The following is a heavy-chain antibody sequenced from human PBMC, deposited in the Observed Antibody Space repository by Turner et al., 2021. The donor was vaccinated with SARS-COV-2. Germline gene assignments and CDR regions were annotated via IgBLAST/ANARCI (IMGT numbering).Heavy chain of an antibody. D-gene: IGHD3-16*02. V-gene: IGHV3-30*18. J-gene: IGHJ4*02. CDR3: AKAFVPPNMITFGGVIAPFDY. CDR1: GFTFSSYG. CDR2: ISYDGSNK. Sequence: QVQLVESGGGVVQPGRSLRLSCAAPGFTFSSYGMHWVRQAPGKGLEWVAVISYDGSNKYYADSVKGRFTISGDNSKNTLYLQMNSLRAEDTAVYYCAKAFVPPNMITFGGVIAPFDYWGQGTLVTVSS.